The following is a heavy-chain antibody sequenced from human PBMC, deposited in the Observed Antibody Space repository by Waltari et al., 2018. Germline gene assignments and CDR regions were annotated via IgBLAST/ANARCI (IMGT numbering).Heavy chain of an antibody. CDR2: ISGSGGST. J-gene: IGHJ4*02. CDR3: AKVVGGRSLTGY. CDR1: GFPFSSYA. V-gene: IGHV3-23*01. D-gene: IGHD1-20*01. Sequence: EVQLLESGGGLVQPGGSLRLSCAAPGFPFSSYAMSWVRQAPGKGLEWVSAISGSGGSTYYADSVKGRFTISRDNSKNTLYLQMNSLRAEDTAVYYCAKVVGGRSLTGYWGQGTLVTVSS.